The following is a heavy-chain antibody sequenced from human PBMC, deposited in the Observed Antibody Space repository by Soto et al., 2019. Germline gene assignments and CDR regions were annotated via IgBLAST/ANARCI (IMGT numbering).Heavy chain of an antibody. CDR3: ATFLILCSSTSCHQAPRAPRRAFDI. Sequence: PGKGGGGAGGFGPEDGETIYAQKFQGRVTMTEDTSTDTAYMELSSLRSEDTAVYYCATFLILCSSTSCHQAPRAPRRAFDIWGQGTMVTVSS. J-gene: IGHJ3*02. D-gene: IGHD2-2*01. CDR2: FGPEDGET. V-gene: IGHV1-24*01.